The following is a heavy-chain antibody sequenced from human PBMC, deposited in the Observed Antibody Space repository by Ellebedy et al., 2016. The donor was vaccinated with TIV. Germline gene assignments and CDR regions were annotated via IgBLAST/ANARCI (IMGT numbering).Heavy chain of an antibody. J-gene: IGHJ4*02. Sequence: GESLKISCATSGFTFSRHAMSSVRQAPGKGLEWVSAISSSGGSTYYADSVKGRFTISRDNSKNTLYLQMNSLRAEDTAVYHCARIHGDRDDYWGQGTLVTVSS. V-gene: IGHV3-23*01. CDR3: ARIHGDRDDY. CDR1: GFTFSRHA. D-gene: IGHD7-27*01. CDR2: ISSSGGST.